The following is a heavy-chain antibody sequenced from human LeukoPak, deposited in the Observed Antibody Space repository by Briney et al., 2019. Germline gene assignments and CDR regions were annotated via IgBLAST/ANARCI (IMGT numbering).Heavy chain of an antibody. J-gene: IGHJ6*02. CDR2: ISGSGGST. CDR1: GFTFSSYG. Sequence: GGSLRLSCAASGFTFSSYGMHWVRQAPGKGLEWVSAISGSGGSTYYADSVKGRFTISRDNSKNTLYLQMNSLRAEDTAVYYCAKSPAPGGYCSSTSCSDVWGQGTTVTVSS. D-gene: IGHD2-2*01. CDR3: AKSPAPGGYCSSTSCSDV. V-gene: IGHV3-23*01.